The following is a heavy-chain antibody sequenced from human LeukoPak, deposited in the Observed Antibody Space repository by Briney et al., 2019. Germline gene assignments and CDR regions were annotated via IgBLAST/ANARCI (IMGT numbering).Heavy chain of an antibody. CDR3: ARGGPFYYYDSSGPTRWFDP. CDR1: GYTFTSYY. D-gene: IGHD3-22*01. CDR2: INPSGGST. Sequence: ASVKVSCKASGYTFTSYYMHWVRQAPGQGLEWMGIINPSGGSTSYAQKFQGRVTMTRDTSTSTVYMELSSLRSEDTAVCYCARGGPFYYYDSSGPTRWFDPWGQGTLVTVSS. V-gene: IGHV1-46*01. J-gene: IGHJ5*02.